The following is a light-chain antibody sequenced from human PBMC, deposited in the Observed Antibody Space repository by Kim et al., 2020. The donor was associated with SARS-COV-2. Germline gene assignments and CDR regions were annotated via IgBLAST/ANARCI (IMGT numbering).Light chain of an antibody. CDR3: QQYNSWT. CDR1: QSISSW. Sequence: DIQMTQSPSTLSASVGDRVTITCRASQSISSWLAWYQQKPGKAPKLLIYDASSLESGVPSRFSGRGSGTEFTLTISSLQPDDFATYYCQQYNSWTFGQGTKVDIK. V-gene: IGKV1-5*01. J-gene: IGKJ1*01. CDR2: DAS.